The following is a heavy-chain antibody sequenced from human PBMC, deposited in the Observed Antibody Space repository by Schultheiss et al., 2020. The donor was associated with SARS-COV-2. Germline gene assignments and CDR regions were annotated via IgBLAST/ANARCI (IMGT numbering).Heavy chain of an antibody. CDR1: GFTFSSYN. J-gene: IGHJ3*02. CDR3: ARDRGNAFDI. Sequence: GGSLRLSCAASGFTFSSYNMNWVRQAPGKGLEWVSSISSSSSYIYYADSVKGRFTISRDNSKNTLYLQMNSLRAEDTAVYYCARDRGNAFDIWGQGTMVTVSS. V-gene: IGHV3-21*01. CDR2: ISSSSSYI.